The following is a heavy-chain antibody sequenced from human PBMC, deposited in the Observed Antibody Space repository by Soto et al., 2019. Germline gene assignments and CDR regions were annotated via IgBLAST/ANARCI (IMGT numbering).Heavy chain of an antibody. V-gene: IGHV3-49*04. Sequence: EVQLVDSGGGLVQPGRSLRLSCTGSGFTFGDYAIIWVRQAPGKGLEWVGYISSKTYGGTTDYAASVKGRFTISRDDSKSVVYLQMNSLKTEDTAIYYRTRLPPERRGYCSGGSCYPFDYWGQGTLVTVSS. CDR2: ISSKTYGGTT. J-gene: IGHJ4*02. CDR1: GFTFGDYA. D-gene: IGHD2-15*01. CDR3: TRLPPERRGYCSGGSCYPFDY.